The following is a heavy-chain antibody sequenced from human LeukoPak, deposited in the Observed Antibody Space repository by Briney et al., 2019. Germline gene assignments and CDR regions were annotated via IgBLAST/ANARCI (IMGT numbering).Heavy chain of an antibody. Sequence: SETLSLTCAVYGGSFSNYYWSWIRQPPGKGLEWIGYIYYSGSTNYNPSLKSRVTISVDTSKNQFSLKLSSVTAADTAVYYCARGALRYFDWLKKDYYYMDVWGKGTTVTISS. CDR2: IYYSGST. CDR3: ARGALRYFDWLKKDYYYMDV. V-gene: IGHV4-59*01. J-gene: IGHJ6*03. CDR1: GGSFSNYY. D-gene: IGHD3-9*01.